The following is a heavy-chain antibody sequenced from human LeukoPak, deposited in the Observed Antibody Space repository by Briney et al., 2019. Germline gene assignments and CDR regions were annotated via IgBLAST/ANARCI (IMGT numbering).Heavy chain of an antibody. CDR2: INSDGSST. D-gene: IGHD6-13*01. CDR3: ARDYSSSWYGAWMGLYYYYGMDV. J-gene: IGHJ6*02. CDR1: GFTFSSYW. Sequence: PGGSLRLSCAASGFTFSSYWMHWVRQAPGKGLVWVSRINSDGSSTSYAGSVKGRFTISRDNAKNTLYLQMNSLRAEDTAVYYCARDYSSSWYGAWMGLYYYYGMDVWGQGTTVTVSS. V-gene: IGHV3-74*01.